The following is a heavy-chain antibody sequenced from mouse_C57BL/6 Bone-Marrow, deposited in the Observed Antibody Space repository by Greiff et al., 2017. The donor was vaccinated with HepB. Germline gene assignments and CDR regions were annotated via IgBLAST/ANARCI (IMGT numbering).Heavy chain of an antibody. CDR2: INSDGGST. Sequence: EVKLMESGGGLVQPGESLKLSCESNEYEFPSHDMSWVRKTPEKRLELVAAINSDGGSTYYPDTMERRFIISRDNTKKTLYLQMSSLRSEDTALYYCARHCYYDYPYWYFDVWGTGTTVTVSS. V-gene: IGHV5-2*01. CDR3: ARHCYYDYPYWYFDV. J-gene: IGHJ1*03. D-gene: IGHD2-4*01. CDR1: EYEFPSHD.